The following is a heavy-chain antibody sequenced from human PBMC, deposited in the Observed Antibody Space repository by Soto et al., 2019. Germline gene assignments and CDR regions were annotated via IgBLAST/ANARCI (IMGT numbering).Heavy chain of an antibody. V-gene: IGHV3-21*01. D-gene: IGHD6-13*01. CDR1: GFTFSSYS. J-gene: IGHJ4*02. Sequence: GGSLRLSCAASGFTFSSYSMNWVRQAPGKGLEWVSSISFGSSYIYYADSVKGRFTISRDNAKNSLYLQMNSLRAEDTAVYYCARDQGIAANLDYWGQGTLVTVSS. CDR2: ISFGSSYI. CDR3: ARDQGIAANLDY.